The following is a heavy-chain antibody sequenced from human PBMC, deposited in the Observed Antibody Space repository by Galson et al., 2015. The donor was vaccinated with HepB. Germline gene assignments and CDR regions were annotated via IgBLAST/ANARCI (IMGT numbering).Heavy chain of an antibody. D-gene: IGHD2-15*01. CDR1: GFFVSNNY. J-gene: IGHJ6*03. CDR2: IHSGGTT. Sequence: SLRLSCAASGFFVSNNYMNWVRQAPGKGLEWVSVIHSGGTTYYADSVRGRFTISRDSSENTLYLQMNSLRAEDTAMYYCARTPPSQLLRVNPHEDYMDVWSRGTTVTVSS. CDR3: ARTPPSQLLRVNPHEDYMDV. V-gene: IGHV3-53*01.